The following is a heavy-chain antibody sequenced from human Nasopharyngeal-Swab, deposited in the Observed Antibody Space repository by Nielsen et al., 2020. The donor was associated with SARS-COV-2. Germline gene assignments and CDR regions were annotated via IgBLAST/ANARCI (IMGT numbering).Heavy chain of an antibody. CDR3: ARDRGITRPFDY. D-gene: IGHD1-14*01. Sequence: GGPLRLSCAASGFTFSSYSMNWVRQAPGKGLEWVSSISSSSSYIYYADSVKGRFTISRDNAKNSLYLQMNSLRAEDTAVYYCARDRGITRPFDYWGQGTLVTVSS. J-gene: IGHJ4*02. V-gene: IGHV3-21*01. CDR1: GFTFSSYS. CDR2: ISSSSSYI.